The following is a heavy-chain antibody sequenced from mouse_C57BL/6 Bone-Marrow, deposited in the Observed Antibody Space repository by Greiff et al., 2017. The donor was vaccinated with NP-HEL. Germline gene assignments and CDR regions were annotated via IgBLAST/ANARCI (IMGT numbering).Heavy chain of an antibody. Sequence: ESGPGMVKPSQSLSLPCTVTGYSITSGYDWHWIRHFPGNKLEWMGYISYSGSTNYNPSLKSRISITHDTSKNHFFLKLNSVTTEDTATYYCARGITTNWYFDVWGTGTTVTVSS. V-gene: IGHV3-1*01. CDR3: ARGITTNWYFDV. D-gene: IGHD1-1*01. J-gene: IGHJ1*03. CDR2: ISYSGST. CDR1: GYSITSGYD.